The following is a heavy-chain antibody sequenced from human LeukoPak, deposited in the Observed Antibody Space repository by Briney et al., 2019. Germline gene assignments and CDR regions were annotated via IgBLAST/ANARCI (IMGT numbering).Heavy chain of an antibody. CDR2: VDLLGRT. V-gene: IGHV4-4*02. J-gene: IGHJ4*02. Sequence: PSGTLSLTCGVSGGSISNTNWWTWVRQPPGKGLEWIGEVDLLGRTNFNPSLQSRVAISVDKSENHISLWLTSVTAANTAVYYCAREGGPYRPLDYSGQGTLVTVSS. CDR1: GGSISNTNW. CDR3: AREGGPYRPLDY.